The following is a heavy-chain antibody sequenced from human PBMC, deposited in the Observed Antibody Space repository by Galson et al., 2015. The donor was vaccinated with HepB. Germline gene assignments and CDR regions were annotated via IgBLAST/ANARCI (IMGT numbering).Heavy chain of an antibody. D-gene: IGHD4-17*01. V-gene: IGHV1-3*01. CDR1: GYTFTSYA. J-gene: IGHJ4*02. CDR3: ARALLAYGDYVSYYFDY. CDR2: INAGNGNT. Sequence: SVKVSCKASGYTFTSYAMHWVRQAPGQRLEWMGWINAGNGNTKYSQKFQGRVTITRDTSASTAYMELSSLRSEDTAVYYCARALLAYGDYVSYYFDYWGQGTLVTVSS.